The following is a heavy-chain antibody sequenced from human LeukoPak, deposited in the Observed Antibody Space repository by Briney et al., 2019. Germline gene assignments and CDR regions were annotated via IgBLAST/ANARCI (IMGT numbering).Heavy chain of an antibody. CDR1: GGSISSSSYY. V-gene: IGHV4-39*07. Sequence: SETLSLTCTVSGGSISSSSYYWGWIRQPPGKGLEWIGSIYYSGSTYYNPSLKSRVTISVDTSKNQFSLKLSSVTAADTAVYYCAGVLLYDYYYYYMDVWGKGTTVTVSS. CDR2: IYYSGST. CDR3: AGVLLYDYYYYYMDV. D-gene: IGHD2-2*02. J-gene: IGHJ6*03.